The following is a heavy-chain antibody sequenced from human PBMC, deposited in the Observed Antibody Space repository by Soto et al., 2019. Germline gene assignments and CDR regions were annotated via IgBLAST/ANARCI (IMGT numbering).Heavy chain of an antibody. CDR3: ARDIEDYYGSGSYPSGIDY. V-gene: IGHV3-30-3*01. J-gene: IGHJ4*02. CDR2: ISYDGSNK. Sequence: QVQLVESGGGVVQPGRSLRLSCAASGFTFSSFAFHWVRQAPGKGLEWVAVISYDGSNKYYAVSVKGRFTISRDNSKNTLYLQMNSLRAEDTAVYYCARDIEDYYGSGSYPSGIDYWGQGTLVTVSS. D-gene: IGHD3-10*01. CDR1: GFTFSSFA.